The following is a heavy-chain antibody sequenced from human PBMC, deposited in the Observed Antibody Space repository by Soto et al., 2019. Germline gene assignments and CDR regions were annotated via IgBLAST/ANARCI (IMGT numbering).Heavy chain of an antibody. Sequence: GGSLRLSCAAAGFTFSSYGMSWVRQAPGKGLEWVSAVSGSGGSVYYADSVRGRFTISRDNSKNTLYLQVNSLRAEDTAIYYCAKGSVVGADYSYGMDVWAKGPRSPSP. V-gene: IGHV3-23*01. J-gene: IGHJ6*02. CDR2: VSGSGGSV. CDR3: AKGSVVGADYSYGMDV. CDR1: GFTFSSYG. D-gene: IGHD2-2*01.